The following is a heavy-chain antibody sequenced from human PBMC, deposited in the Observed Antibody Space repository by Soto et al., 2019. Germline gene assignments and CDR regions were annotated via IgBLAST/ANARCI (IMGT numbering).Heavy chain of an antibody. V-gene: IGHV1-69*13. CDR2: IIPIFGTA. Sequence: SVKVSCKASGGTFSSYAISWVRQAPGQGLEWMGGIIPIFGTANYAQKFQGRVTITADESTSTAYMELSSLRSEDTAVYYCASGTQLWRTTYYYGMDVWGQGTTVTVSS. CDR1: GGTFSSYA. J-gene: IGHJ6*02. D-gene: IGHD5-18*01. CDR3: ASGTQLWRTTYYYGMDV.